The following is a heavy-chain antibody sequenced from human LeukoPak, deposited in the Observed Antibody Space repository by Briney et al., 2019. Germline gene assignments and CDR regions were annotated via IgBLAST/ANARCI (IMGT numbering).Heavy chain of an antibody. J-gene: IGHJ4*02. D-gene: IGHD2-8*01. V-gene: IGHV4-39*01. CDR2: INYSGST. CDR3: ARQRYCTDGVCYIGGFDY. CDR1: GGSISSSDYY. Sequence: SETLSLTCSVSGGSISSSDYYWGWIRQPPGKGLEWIGSINYSGSTYYNPSLKSRVTISVDTSKNQFSLKRSSVTAADTAVYYCARQRYCTDGVCYIGGFDYWGQGTLVTLSS.